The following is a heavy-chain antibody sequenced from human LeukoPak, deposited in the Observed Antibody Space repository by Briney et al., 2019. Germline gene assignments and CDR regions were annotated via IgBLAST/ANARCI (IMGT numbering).Heavy chain of an antibody. J-gene: IGHJ3*02. CDR2: IYYSGST. CDR3: AREPALLRFEDAFDI. V-gene: IGHV4-31*03. Sequence: SQTLSLTCTVSGGSVSSGGYYWSWIRQHPGKGLEWIGYIYYSGSTHYNPSLKSRVTISVDTSKNQFSLKLSSVTAADTAVYYCAREPALLRFEDAFDIWGQGTMVTVSS. CDR1: GGSVSSGGYY. D-gene: IGHD3-10*01.